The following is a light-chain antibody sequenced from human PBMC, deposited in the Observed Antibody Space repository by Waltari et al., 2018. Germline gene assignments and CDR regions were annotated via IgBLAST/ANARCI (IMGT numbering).Light chain of an antibody. CDR2: EVS. J-gene: IGLJ2*01. V-gene: IGLV2-8*01. CDR3: SSYAGSNNLV. Sequence: QSALTQPPSASGSPGQSLTTSCPGTRSDVGGYNYVSWYQQHPGKAPKLMIYEVSKRPSGVPDRFSGSKSGNTASLTVSGLQAEDEADYYCSSYAGSNNLVFGGGTKLTVL. CDR1: RSDVGGYNY.